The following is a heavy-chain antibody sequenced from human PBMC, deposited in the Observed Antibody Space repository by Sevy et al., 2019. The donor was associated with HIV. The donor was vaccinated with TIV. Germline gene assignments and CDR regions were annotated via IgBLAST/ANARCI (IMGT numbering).Heavy chain of an antibody. D-gene: IGHD2-8*02. V-gene: IGHV1-46*01. Sequence: ASVNVSCKTSGYAFTGYSIHWVRQAPGQGLEWMGIIDPSDGSTHYAQKFQGRVIMSTDTSTTTVYMELTSLGSEDTAVYSCARTLVSGGTIDYWGQGTLVTVSS. CDR3: ARTLVSGGTIDY. CDR2: IDPSDGST. J-gene: IGHJ4*02. CDR1: GYAFTGYS.